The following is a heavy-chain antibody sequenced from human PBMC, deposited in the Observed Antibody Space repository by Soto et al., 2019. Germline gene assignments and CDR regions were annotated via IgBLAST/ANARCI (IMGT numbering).Heavy chain of an antibody. Sequence: EVQLLESGGGLVQPGGSLRLSCAASGFTFSSYAMSWVRQAPGKGLEWVSAINPSGGGTFSAASVRGRFTISRDNSKNTLYLQMNSLRAEDTALYYCVKDRPTVVTPDWYFDLWGRGTLVTVSS. D-gene: IGHD4-17*01. CDR2: INPSGGGT. CDR3: VKDRPTVVTPDWYFDL. V-gene: IGHV3-23*01. CDR1: GFTFSSYA. J-gene: IGHJ2*01.